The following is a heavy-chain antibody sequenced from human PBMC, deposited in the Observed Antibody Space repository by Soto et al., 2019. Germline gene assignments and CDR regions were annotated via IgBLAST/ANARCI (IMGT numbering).Heavy chain of an antibody. CDR2: ISPKSGGT. V-gene: IGHV1-2*02. CDR1: GYSFTDYH. CDR3: ASVAGKNY. Sequence: ASVEVSCKASGYSFTDYHIHWVRQAPGQGLEWMGWISPKSGGTSYAQNFQGRVTMTRDTSISTAYVELNRLTSDDTAVYYCASVAGKNYWGQGTLVTVSS. D-gene: IGHD6-19*01. J-gene: IGHJ4*02.